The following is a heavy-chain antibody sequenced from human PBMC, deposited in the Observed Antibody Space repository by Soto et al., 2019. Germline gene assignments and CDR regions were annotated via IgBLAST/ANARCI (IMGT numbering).Heavy chain of an antibody. V-gene: IGHV4-59*08. D-gene: IGHD5-18*01. Sequence: PSETLSLTCTVSGGSISSSYWSWIRQPPGEGLEWIGYIYDSGSTYYNSSLKSRVTMSVDTSKNQFSLKLSSVTAADTAVYYCASNSYRSTFYDDWGQGTLVTLSS. CDR2: IYDSGST. J-gene: IGHJ4*02. CDR1: GGSISSSY. CDR3: ASNSYRSTFYDD.